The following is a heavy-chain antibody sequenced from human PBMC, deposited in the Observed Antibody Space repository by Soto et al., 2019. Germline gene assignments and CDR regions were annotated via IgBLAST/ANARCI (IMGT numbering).Heavy chain of an antibody. CDR3: ARGYYDSSGYPGAFDL. CDR1: GFTVSSNY. Sequence: EVQLVESGGGLIQPGGSLRLSCAASGFTVSSNYMSWVRQAPGKGLEWVSVIYSGGSTYYAHSVKGRFTISRDNSKNTLYRQMNSLRAEDTAVYYCARGYYDSSGYPGAFDLWGQGTMVTVSS. D-gene: IGHD3-22*01. CDR2: IYSGGST. J-gene: IGHJ3*01. V-gene: IGHV3-53*01.